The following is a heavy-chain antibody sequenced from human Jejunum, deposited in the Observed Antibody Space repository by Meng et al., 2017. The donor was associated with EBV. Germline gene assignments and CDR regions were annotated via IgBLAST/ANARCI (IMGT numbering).Heavy chain of an antibody. Sequence: QVRLQEAGPGLVKPSSPTSPTCAVSGGSISTDNWWSWVRQPPGKGLEYIGEIHHSGSTKYNPSLKSRVTISVDKSNNHFSLKMSSVTAADTAVYYCARDRGVEDYWGQGTLVTVSS. J-gene: IGHJ4*02. CDR1: GGSISTDNW. CDR3: ARDRGVEDY. D-gene: IGHD5-24*01. CDR2: IHHSGST. V-gene: IGHV4-4*02.